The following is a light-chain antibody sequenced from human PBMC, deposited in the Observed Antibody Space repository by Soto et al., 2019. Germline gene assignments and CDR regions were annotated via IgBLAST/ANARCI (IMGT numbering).Light chain of an antibody. CDR1: SSDVGGYNY. V-gene: IGLV2-14*03. CDR2: DVT. J-gene: IGLJ1*01. CDR3: SSYTTSNTRQIV. Sequence: QSALAQPASVSGSPGQWITISCTGTSSDVGGYNYVSWYQHHPGKAPKLIIYDVTNRPSGVSNPFSGSKSGNTASLTISGLQPEDEADYCCSSYTTSNTRQIVFGTGTKVTVL.